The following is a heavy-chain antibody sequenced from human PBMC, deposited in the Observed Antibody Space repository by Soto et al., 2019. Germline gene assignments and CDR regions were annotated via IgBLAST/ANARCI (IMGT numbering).Heavy chain of an antibody. V-gene: IGHV4-31*03. D-gene: IGHD6-13*01. Sequence: QVQLQESGPGLVKPSQTLSLTCTVSGGSISSGGYYWSWIRQHPGKGLEWIGYIYYSGSTYYNPYLKSRVTVSVDTSKNQCSLKLSSVTAADTAVSYCARSIAAAEGNWFDPWGQGTLVTVSS. CDR3: ARSIAAAEGNWFDP. CDR1: GGSISSGGYY. CDR2: IYYSGST. J-gene: IGHJ5*02.